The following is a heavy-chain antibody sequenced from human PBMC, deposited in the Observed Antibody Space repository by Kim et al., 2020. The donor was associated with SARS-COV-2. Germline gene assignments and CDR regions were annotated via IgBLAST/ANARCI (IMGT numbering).Heavy chain of an antibody. D-gene: IGHD6-19*01. J-gene: IGHJ6*02. V-gene: IGHV3-9*01. CDR3: AKAAVAGTGYYYGMDV. Sequence: SVKGRFTISRDNAKNSLYLQMNSLRAEDTALYYCAKAAVAGTGYYYGMDVWGQGTTVTVSS.